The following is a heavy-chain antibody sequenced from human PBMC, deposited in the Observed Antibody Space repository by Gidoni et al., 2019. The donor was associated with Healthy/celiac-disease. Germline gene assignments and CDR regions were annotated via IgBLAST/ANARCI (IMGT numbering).Heavy chain of an antibody. Sequence: VKPGGSLRLSCAASGFTFSDYYMSWIRQAPVKGLEWVSYISSSGSTIYYADSVKGRFTISRDNAKNSLYMQMNSRRAEDTAVYYCARDIKAEAGTLYYYGMDVWGQGTTVTVSS. V-gene: IGHV3-11*01. CDR2: ISSSGSTI. CDR3: ARDIKAEAGTLYYYGMDV. CDR1: GFTFSDYY. D-gene: IGHD6-13*01. J-gene: IGHJ6*02.